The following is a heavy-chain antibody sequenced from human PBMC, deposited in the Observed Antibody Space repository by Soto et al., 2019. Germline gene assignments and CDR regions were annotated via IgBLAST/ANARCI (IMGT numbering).Heavy chain of an antibody. CDR3: ARGSGSWYG. Sequence: SETLSLTCTVSGGSISSSTYYWGWMRQPPGKGLEWIASFFIGGNTYYNPSLKSRVTISVDTSKNQFSLKLSSVTAADTAVYYCARGSGSWYGWGQGTLVTV. CDR2: FFIGGNT. D-gene: IGHD6-13*01. V-gene: IGHV4-39*01. CDR1: GGSISSSTYY. J-gene: IGHJ4*02.